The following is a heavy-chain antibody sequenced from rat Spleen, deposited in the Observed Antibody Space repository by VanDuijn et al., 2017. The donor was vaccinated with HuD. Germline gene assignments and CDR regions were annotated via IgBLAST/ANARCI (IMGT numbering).Heavy chain of an antibody. Sequence: EVQLVKSGGGLVQPGRSLKLSCAASGFSFSDYNMAWVRQAPTKGLEWVASISPSGGSTYYRDSVKGRFTVSRDTAKSTLFLQMDSLRSEDTATYYCTRHPDYSNYFDYWGQGVMVTVSS. CDR3: TRHPDYSNYFDY. D-gene: IGHD1-1*01. CDR2: ISPSGGST. CDR1: GFSFSDYN. J-gene: IGHJ2*01. V-gene: IGHV5S23*01.